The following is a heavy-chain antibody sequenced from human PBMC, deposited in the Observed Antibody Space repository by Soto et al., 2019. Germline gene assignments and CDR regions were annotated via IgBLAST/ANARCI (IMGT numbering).Heavy chain of an antibody. V-gene: IGHV1-69*01. CDR2: IIPIFGTA. Sequence: GGSLRLSCAASGFTFSSYAISWVRQAPGQGLEWMGGIIPIFGTANYAQKFQGRVTITADESTSTAYMELSSLRSEDTAVYYCARDHGTRVVPAAPTRYYGIDVWGQGTTVTVSS. CDR1: GFTFSSYA. CDR3: ARDHGTRVVPAAPTRYYGIDV. J-gene: IGHJ6*02. D-gene: IGHD2-2*01.